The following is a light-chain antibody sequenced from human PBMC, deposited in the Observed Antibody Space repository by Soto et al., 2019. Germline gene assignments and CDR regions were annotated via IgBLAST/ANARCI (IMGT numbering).Light chain of an antibody. V-gene: IGKV3-15*01. CDR2: GAS. CDR1: QSVSNN. CDR3: QQYSSWPFT. Sequence: EIVLTQSPATLSVFPGEKATLSCGASQSVSNNLAWYHQKPGQAPRPLIYGASTRATGVPVRFSGSGSGAEFTLTISSLQSEDSAIYYCQQYSSWPFTFGPGTKVAIE. J-gene: IGKJ3*01.